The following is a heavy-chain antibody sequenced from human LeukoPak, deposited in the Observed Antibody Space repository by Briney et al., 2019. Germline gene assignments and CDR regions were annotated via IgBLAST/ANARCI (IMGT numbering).Heavy chain of an antibody. CDR3: ASRRPRGFEY. Sequence: SETLSLTCTVSGGSISSSSYYWGWIRQPPGKGLEWIGSIYYSGSTYFNPSLKSRVTISVDTSKNQFSLKLSSVTAADTAAYYCASRRPRGFEYWGQGTLVTVSS. CDR1: GGSISSSSYY. J-gene: IGHJ4*02. V-gene: IGHV4-39*01. CDR2: IYYSGST. D-gene: IGHD3-10*01.